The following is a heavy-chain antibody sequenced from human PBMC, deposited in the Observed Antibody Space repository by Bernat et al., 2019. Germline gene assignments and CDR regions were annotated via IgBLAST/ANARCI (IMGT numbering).Heavy chain of an antibody. CDR2: ISSSSSTI. Sequence: EVQLVESGGGLVQPGGSLRLSCAASGFTFSSYSMNWVRQAPGKGLEWVSYISSSSSTIYYADSVKGRFTISRDNAKNSLYLQMNSLRDEDTAVYYCARDRGRYCSSGSCYKVGSRRDNWYFDLWGRGTLVTVSS. CDR3: ARDRGRYCSSGSCYKVGSRRDNWYFDL. D-gene: IGHD2-15*01. CDR1: GFTFSSYS. V-gene: IGHV3-48*02. J-gene: IGHJ2*01.